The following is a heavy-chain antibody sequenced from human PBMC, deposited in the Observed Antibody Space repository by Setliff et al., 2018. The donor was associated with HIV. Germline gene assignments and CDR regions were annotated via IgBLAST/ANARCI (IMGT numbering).Heavy chain of an antibody. D-gene: IGHD2-15*01. CDR1: GFSFSSYR. CDR3: ARDATRGGDMDV. V-gene: IGHV3-7*01. CDR2: IKQDGSEK. Sequence: RLSCAASGFSFSSYRMSWVRQAPGKGLEWVANIKQDGSEKYYVDSVRGRFTISRDNAKNSLYLQMNSLRAEDTAVYYCARDATRGGDMDVWAKGTTVTVSS. J-gene: IGHJ6*03.